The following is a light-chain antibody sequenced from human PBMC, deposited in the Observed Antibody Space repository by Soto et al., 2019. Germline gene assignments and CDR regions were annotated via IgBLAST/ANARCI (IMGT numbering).Light chain of an antibody. CDR1: QSVNNY. Sequence: EIVLTQSPATLSLSPGERATLSCRASQSVNNYLAWYQQEPGQAPRLLIYEGSKRATGIPARFSGSGSGTDYTLTISSLEPEDFAVYYCQHRSIWPPTFGQGTKVEI. V-gene: IGKV3-11*01. CDR2: EGS. CDR3: QHRSIWPPT. J-gene: IGKJ2*01.